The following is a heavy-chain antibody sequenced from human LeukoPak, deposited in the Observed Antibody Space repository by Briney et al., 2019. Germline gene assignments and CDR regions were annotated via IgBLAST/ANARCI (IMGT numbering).Heavy chain of an antibody. J-gene: IGHJ4*02. CDR3: ARDRMLSGAFDY. CDR1: GFTFSSYS. CDR2: ISSSSSYI. D-gene: IGHD1-26*01. V-gene: IGHV3-21*01. Sequence: GGSLRLSCAASGFTFSSYSMNWVRQAPGKGLEWVSSISSSSSYIYYAVSVEGRFTISRDNAKNSLYLQMNSLRAEDTAVYYCARDRMLSGAFDYWGQGTLVTVSS.